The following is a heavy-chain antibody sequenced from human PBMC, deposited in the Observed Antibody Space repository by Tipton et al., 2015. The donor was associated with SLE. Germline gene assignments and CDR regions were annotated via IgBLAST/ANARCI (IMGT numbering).Heavy chain of an antibody. V-gene: IGHV4-61*09. J-gene: IGHJ2*01. D-gene: IGHD5/OR15-5a*01. Sequence: TLSLTCTVSGGSVSSGSYYWSWIRQPAGKGLEWIAYIYTSGSGSTNYNPSLKSRVTISVDKSKNQFSLKLSSVTAADTAVYYCARGPLLDLWGRGTLVTVSS. CDR2: IYTSGSGST. CDR3: ARGPLLDL. CDR1: GGSVSSGSYY.